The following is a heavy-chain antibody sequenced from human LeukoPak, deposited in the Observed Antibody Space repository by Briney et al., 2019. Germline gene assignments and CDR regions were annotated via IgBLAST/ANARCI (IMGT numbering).Heavy chain of an antibody. CDR1: GFTFSSYA. D-gene: IGHD6-13*01. J-gene: IGHJ2*01. Sequence: GGSLRLSCAASGFTFSSYAMHWVRQAPGKGLEYVPAISSNGGSTYYADSVKGRFTISRDNSKNTLYLQMGSLRAEDMAVYYCARDSSSWQTDWYFDLWGRGTLVTVSS. CDR3: ARDSSSWQTDWYFDL. CDR2: ISSNGGST. V-gene: IGHV3-64*02.